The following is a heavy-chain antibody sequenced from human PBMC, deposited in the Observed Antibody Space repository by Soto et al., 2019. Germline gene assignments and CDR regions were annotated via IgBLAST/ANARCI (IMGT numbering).Heavy chain of an antibody. V-gene: IGHV2-5*02. CDR1: GFSLNTRAVG. CDR2: ISWDDNK. J-gene: IGHJ4*02. CDR3: ALGAGWLFDY. D-gene: IGHD6-19*01. Sequence: QITLEESGPALVKPTQTLTLTCTFSGFSLNTRAVGVGWIRQPPGKALEWLAFISWDDNKYYSPSLKSRLTITKDTSKNHVVLTMTNTSPVDTATYYSALGAGWLFDYWGQGTQVTVSS.